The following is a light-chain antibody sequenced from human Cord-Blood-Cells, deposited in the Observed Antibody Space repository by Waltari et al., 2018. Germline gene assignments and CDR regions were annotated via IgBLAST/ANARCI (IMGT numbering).Light chain of an antibody. V-gene: IGLV3-21*04. CDR1: NIGSKS. J-gene: IGLJ1*01. CDR2: YDS. Sequence: SYVLTQPPSVSVAPGTTARITWGGNNIGSKSMHWYQQKPGQAPVLVIYYDSDRPSGIPERFSGSNSGNTATLTISRVEAGDEADYYCQVWDSSSDHYVFGTGTKVTVL. CDR3: QVWDSSSDHYV.